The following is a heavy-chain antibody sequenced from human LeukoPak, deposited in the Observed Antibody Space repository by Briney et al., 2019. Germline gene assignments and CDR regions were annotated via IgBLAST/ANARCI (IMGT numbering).Heavy chain of an antibody. CDR3: ARVSGYYDSSGSLSY. V-gene: IGHV3-20*04. CDR2: INWNGGST. D-gene: IGHD3-22*01. Sequence: GGSLRLSCAAPGFTFDDYGMSWVRQAPGKGLEWVSGINWNGGSTGYADSVKGRFTISRDNAKNSLYLQMNSLRAEDTALYYCARVSGYYDSSGSLSYWGQGTLVTVSS. CDR1: GFTFDDYG. J-gene: IGHJ4*02.